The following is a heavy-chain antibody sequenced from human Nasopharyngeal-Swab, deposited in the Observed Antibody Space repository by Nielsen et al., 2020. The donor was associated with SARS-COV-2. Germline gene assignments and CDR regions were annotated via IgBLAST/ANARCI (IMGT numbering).Heavy chain of an antibody. Sequence: GGSLRLSCAASGFTFSSYWMSWVCQAPGKGLEWVANIKQDGSEKYYVDSVKGRFTISRDNAKNSLYLQMNSLRAEDTAVYYCAREVLESYYYYYYMDVWGKGTTVTVSS. CDR2: IKQDGSEK. D-gene: IGHD3-3*01. CDR3: AREVLESYYYYYYMDV. V-gene: IGHV3-7*03. CDR1: GFTFSSYW. J-gene: IGHJ6*03.